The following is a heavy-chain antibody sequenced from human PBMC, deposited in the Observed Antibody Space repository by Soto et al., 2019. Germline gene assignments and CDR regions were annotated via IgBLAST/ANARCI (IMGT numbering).Heavy chain of an antibody. Sequence: LPETLSLTCTVSGGSISSYYWSWIRQPPGKGLEWIGYIYYSGSTNYNPSLKSRVTISVDTSKNQFSLKLSSVTAADTAVYYCAREGVYSSSWYPANPYGMDVWGQGTTVTVSS. V-gene: IGHV4-59*01. CDR2: IYYSGST. CDR1: GGSISSYY. CDR3: AREGVYSSSWYPANPYGMDV. J-gene: IGHJ6*02. D-gene: IGHD6-13*01.